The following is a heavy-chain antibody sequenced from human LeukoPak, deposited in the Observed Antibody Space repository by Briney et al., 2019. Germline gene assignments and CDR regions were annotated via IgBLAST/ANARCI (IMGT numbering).Heavy chain of an antibody. D-gene: IGHD6-6*01. J-gene: IGHJ6*02. Sequence: ASVKVSCKASGYTFTSYGISWVRQAPGQGLEWMGWISAYNGNTNYAQKFQGRVTITADESTSTAYMELSSLRSEDTAVYYCARDRASIAATLYYYYDMDVWGQGTTVTVSS. CDR3: ARDRASIAATLYYYYDMDV. V-gene: IGHV1-18*01. CDR1: GYTFTSYG. CDR2: ISAYNGNT.